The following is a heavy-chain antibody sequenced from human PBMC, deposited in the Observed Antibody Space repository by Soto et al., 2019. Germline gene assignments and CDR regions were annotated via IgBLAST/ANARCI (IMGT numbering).Heavy chain of an antibody. CDR1: GYSFTSYV. D-gene: IGHD2-15*01. J-gene: IGHJ4*02. V-gene: IGHV1-18*01. CDR3: ARGHIVVVVADTGFDY. CDR2: ISAYNGNT. Sequence: ASVKVSWKASGYSFTSYVMSWVRQARGQGLEWMGWISAYNGNTNYAQKLQGRVTMTTDTSTSTAYMELRSLRSDDTAVYYCARGHIVVVVADTGFDYWGQGTLVTVSS.